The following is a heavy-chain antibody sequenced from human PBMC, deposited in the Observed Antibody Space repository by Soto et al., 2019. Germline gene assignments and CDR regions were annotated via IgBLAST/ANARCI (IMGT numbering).Heavy chain of an antibody. J-gene: IGHJ5*02. D-gene: IGHD3-22*01. CDR3: ARMYSSRSGWFNP. CDR1: GYSITAGGYY. V-gene: IGHV4-31*03. Sequence: TLSLTCSVSGYSITAGGYYWSWIRQHPGKGLEWIGSFYSSGSIIYNPSLKSRVSISGDTSRNQFSMTLTSVTAADTALYSCARMYSSRSGWFNPRGQGNMVTVYS. CDR2: FYSSGSI.